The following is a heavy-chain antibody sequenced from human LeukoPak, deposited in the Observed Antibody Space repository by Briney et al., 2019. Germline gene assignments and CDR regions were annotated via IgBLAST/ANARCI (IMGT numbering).Heavy chain of an antibody. CDR3: AKEYCGGGRCNDDFFDY. V-gene: IGHV3-23*01. D-gene: IGHD2-15*01. CDR1: GFTFSSYA. J-gene: IGHJ4*02. Sequence: GGSLRLSRADSGFTFSSYAMTWVRQAPGKGLEWVSTISGVSGITYYADSVKGRFTISRDNSKNTLYLQMNSLRAEDTAVYYCAKEYCGGGRCNDDFFDYWGQGALVTVSS. CDR2: ISGVSGIT.